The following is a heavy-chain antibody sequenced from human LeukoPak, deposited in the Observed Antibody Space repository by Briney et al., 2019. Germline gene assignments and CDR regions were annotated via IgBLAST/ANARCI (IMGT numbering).Heavy chain of an antibody. Sequence: ASVKVSCKASGYTFTNYGIIWVRQAPGQGLEWMGWISVYNGNTNYAQNLQGRVTMTTDTSTSTAYMELRSLRSDDTAIYYCARGSTKVTSVIHMDVWGKGTTVTVSS. V-gene: IGHV1-18*01. D-gene: IGHD4-11*01. CDR2: ISVYNGNT. J-gene: IGHJ6*03. CDR1: GYTFTNYG. CDR3: ARGSTKVTSVIHMDV.